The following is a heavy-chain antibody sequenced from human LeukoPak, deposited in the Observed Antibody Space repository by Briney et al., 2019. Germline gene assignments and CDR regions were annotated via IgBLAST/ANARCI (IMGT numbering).Heavy chain of an antibody. D-gene: IGHD3-22*01. CDR1: GGSFSCYY. V-gene: IGHV4-34*01. CDR2: INHSGST. CDR3: ARESVINYYDSSGYYYWYNWFDP. Sequence: RPSATLSLTCAVYGGSFSCYYWSWIRQPPGKGLEWIGEINHSGSTNYNPSLKSRVTISVDTSKNQFSLKLSSVTAADTAVYYCARESVINYYDSSGYYYWYNWFDPWGQGTLVTVSS. J-gene: IGHJ5*02.